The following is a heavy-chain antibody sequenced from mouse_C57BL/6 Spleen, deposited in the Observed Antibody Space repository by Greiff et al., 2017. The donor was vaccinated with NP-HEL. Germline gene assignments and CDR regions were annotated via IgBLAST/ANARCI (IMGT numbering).Heavy chain of an antibody. V-gene: IGHV1-55*01. CDR1: GYTFTSYW. CDR2: IYPGSGST. CDR3: ARRKDFGSSAWFAY. J-gene: IGHJ3*01. D-gene: IGHD1-1*01. Sequence: QVQLQQSGAELVKPGASVKMSCKASGYTFTSYWITWVKQRPGQGLEWIGDIYPGSGSTNYNEKFKSKATLTVDTSSSTAYMQLSSLTSEDSAVYYCARRKDFGSSAWFAYWGQGTLVTVSA.